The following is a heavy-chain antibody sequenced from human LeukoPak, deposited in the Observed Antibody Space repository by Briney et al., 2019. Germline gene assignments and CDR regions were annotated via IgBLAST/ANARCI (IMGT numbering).Heavy chain of an antibody. Sequence: PGGSLRLSCAASGFIFSNYAMHWVRQAPGKELEWVAAISDDGNNKHYADSVKGRFTIFRDNSKNTLYLHMNSLRNEDTAVYYCASVDDLDAFAMWGQGTMVTVSS. V-gene: IGHV3-30*04. CDR3: ASVDDLDAFAM. CDR2: ISDDGNNK. J-gene: IGHJ3*02. CDR1: GFIFSNYA. D-gene: IGHD5-12*01.